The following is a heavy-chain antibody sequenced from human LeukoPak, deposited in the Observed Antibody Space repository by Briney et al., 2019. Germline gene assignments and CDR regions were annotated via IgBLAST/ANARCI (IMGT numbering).Heavy chain of an antibody. V-gene: IGHV3-30*18. CDR1: GFSFISYG. Sequence: HPGGSLRLSCAASGFSFISYGMHWVRQAPGEGLEWVGVISDDGRSKDYADSVKGRFTISRDNSKDTLYLQMNSLRDEDTAVYYCAKRPSDYGDYVSYFDYWGQGTLVTVSS. D-gene: IGHD4-17*01. J-gene: IGHJ4*02. CDR3: AKRPSDYGDYVSYFDY. CDR2: ISDDGRSK.